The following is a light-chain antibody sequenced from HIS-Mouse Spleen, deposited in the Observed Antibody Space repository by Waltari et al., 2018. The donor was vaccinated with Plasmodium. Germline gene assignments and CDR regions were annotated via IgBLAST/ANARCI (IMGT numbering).Light chain of an antibody. J-gene: IGLJ2*01. CDR3: AAWDDSLSGPV. CDR1: SSNIGRNY. Sequence: QSVLPQPPSASGTPGQRVTIPCSGSSSNIGRNYVDWYQQLPGTAPKLLIYRTNQRPSGVPDRFSGSKSGTSASLAISGLRSEDEADYYCAAWDDSLSGPVFGGGTKLTVL. V-gene: IGLV1-47*01. CDR2: RTN.